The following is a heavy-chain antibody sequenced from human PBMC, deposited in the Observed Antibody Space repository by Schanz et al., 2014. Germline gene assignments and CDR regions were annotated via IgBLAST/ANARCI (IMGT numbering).Heavy chain of an antibody. D-gene: IGHD1-26*01. CDR3: AKDSRGSSFDMDV. Sequence: VQLVESGGGVVQPGRSLRLSCAASGFTFSNYGMHWVRQAPGKGLEWVSLIDRDGGHTYYADSVKGRFTISRDNSKNSLYLQMNSLRTEDTALYYCAKDSRGSSFDMDVWGQGTTVTVSS. V-gene: IGHV3-43*02. J-gene: IGHJ6*02. CDR2: IDRDGGHT. CDR1: GFTFSNYG.